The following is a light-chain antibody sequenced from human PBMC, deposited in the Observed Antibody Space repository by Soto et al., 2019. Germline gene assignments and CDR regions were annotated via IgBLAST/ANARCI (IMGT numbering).Light chain of an antibody. V-gene: IGLV2-14*01. CDR1: SSDVGGYDY. Sequence: QSALTQPASVSGSPGQSITISCTGTSSDVGGYDYVSWYQHHPGKAPKLMVFEVSDRPSGVSNRFSGSKSGNTASLTISGLQVEDEADYYCSSYAGSSNVFGTGTKVTVL. J-gene: IGLJ1*01. CDR2: EVS. CDR3: SSYAGSSNV.